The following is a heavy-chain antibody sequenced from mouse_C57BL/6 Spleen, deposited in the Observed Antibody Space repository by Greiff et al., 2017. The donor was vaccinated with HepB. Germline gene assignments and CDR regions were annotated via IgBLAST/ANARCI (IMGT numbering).Heavy chain of an antibody. CDR3: ARSDGYYGFAY. CDR2: IDPSDSYT. D-gene: IGHD2-3*01. CDR1: GYTFTSYW. J-gene: IGHJ3*01. Sequence: VKLQQPGAELVMPGASVKLSCKASGYTFTSYWMHWVKQRPGQGLEWIGEIDPSDSYTNYNQKFKGKSTLTVDKSSSTAYMQLSSLTSEDSAVYYCARSDGYYGFAYWGQGTLVTVSA. V-gene: IGHV1-69*01.